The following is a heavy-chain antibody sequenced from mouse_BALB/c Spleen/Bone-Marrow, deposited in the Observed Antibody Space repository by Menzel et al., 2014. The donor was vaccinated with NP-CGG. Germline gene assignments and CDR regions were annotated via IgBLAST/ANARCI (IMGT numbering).Heavy chain of an antibody. D-gene: IGHD1-2*01. V-gene: IGHV1-14*01. CDR1: GYTFTSYI. Sequence: EVQLQQSGPELVKPGASVKMSCKASGYTFTSYIIHWVKQKPGPGLEWIGYINPYNDDTKYNERFRNKATLTSDKSSSTAYMELSSLTSDDSAVYYCARRHYYGAYWGQGTLVTVSA. J-gene: IGHJ3*01. CDR3: ARRHYYGAY. CDR2: INPYNDDT.